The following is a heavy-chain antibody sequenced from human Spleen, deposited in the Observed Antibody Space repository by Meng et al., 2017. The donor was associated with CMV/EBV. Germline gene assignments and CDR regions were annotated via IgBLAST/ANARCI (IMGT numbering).Heavy chain of an antibody. CDR3: ARDKNWGPDY. CDR2: INPDSGRT. D-gene: IGHD7-27*01. CDR1: GSTFTAYN. Sequence: ASVKVSCKASGSTFTAYNVHWVRRAPGQGLEWMGWINPDSGRTNYAQKFQARVTLTRDTSINTGYMELSRLTSDDTAVYYCARDKNWGPDYWGQGTLVTVSS. V-gene: IGHV1-2*02. J-gene: IGHJ4*02.